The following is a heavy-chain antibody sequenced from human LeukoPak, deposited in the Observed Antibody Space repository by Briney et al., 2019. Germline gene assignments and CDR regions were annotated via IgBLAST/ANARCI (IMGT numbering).Heavy chain of an antibody. CDR1: GFTFSSYG. V-gene: IGHV3-30*02. CDR2: IRFDGNNQ. D-gene: IGHD6-6*01. Sequence: GGSLRLSCAASGFTFSSYGMHWVRQAPGKGLEWVAFIRFDGNNQYYADSVKGRFTISRDNSKNTLYLQMSSLRAEDTAVYYCTKDRERARPDYYYYMDVWGKGTTVTVTS. CDR3: TKDRERARPDYYYYMDV. J-gene: IGHJ6*03.